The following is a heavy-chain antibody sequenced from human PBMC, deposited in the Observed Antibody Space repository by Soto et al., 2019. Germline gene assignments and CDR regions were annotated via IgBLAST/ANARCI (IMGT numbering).Heavy chain of an antibody. J-gene: IGHJ6*02. CDR3: ARPAATVIFYSGMDV. CDR2: ISFDGSNE. Sequence: PGGSLRLSCAASGFTFSDYAMHWVRQAPGKGLEWVAIISFDGSNEHYADSVQGRFTISRDNSEKTLYLQMNSLRADDTAVYYCARPAATVIFYSGMDVWGQGTTVTVS. D-gene: IGHD4-17*01. CDR1: GFTFSDYA. V-gene: IGHV3-30-3*01.